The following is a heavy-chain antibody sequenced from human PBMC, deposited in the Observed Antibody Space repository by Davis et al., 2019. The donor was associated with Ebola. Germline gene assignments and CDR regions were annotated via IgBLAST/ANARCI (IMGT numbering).Heavy chain of an antibody. V-gene: IGHV4-34*01. J-gene: IGHJ5*02. D-gene: IGHD2-8*01. CDR3: ARTSLDIVLMVYAVDWFDP. CDR2: VNQSGGA. Sequence: SETLSLTCAVYGGSFSGYYWTWIRQSPGKGLEWIGEVNQSGGASYNPSLTSRVTISVDTSKNQFSLKLSSVTAADTAVYYCARTSLDIVLMVYAVDWFDPWGQGTLVTVSS. CDR1: GGSFSGYY.